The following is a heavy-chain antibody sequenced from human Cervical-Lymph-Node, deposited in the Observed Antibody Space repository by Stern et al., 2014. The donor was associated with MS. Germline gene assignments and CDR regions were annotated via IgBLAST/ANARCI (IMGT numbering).Heavy chain of an antibody. CDR3: ARPHLYCSGATCSWGVY. J-gene: IGHJ4*02. D-gene: IGHD2-15*01. CDR1: GASINSSPYY. Sequence: QVQLQESGPGLVKPSETLSLTCTVSGASINSSPYYWGWIRQTPGKGLEWIGNIHFGGSTYYNLSLKSRITISVDTSKNQFSLKLSSVTAADTAVYYCARPHLYCSGATCSWGVYWGQGTLVTVSS. CDR2: IHFGGST. V-gene: IGHV4-39*01.